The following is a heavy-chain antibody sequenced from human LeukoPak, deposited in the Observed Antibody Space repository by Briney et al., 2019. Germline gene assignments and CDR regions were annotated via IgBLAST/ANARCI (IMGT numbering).Heavy chain of an antibody. V-gene: IGHV4-39*01. D-gene: IGHD3-22*01. Sequence: PSETLSLTCTVSGGSISSSSYFWAWIRQPPGKGLEWIGSVYYRGSTYYNPSLKSRVTIFVDTSKNQFSLKLSSATAADTAMYYCARRRNTASGSKAGFDYWGQGALVTVSS. CDR3: ARRRNTASGSKAGFDY. CDR1: GGSISSSSYF. J-gene: IGHJ4*02. CDR2: VYYRGST.